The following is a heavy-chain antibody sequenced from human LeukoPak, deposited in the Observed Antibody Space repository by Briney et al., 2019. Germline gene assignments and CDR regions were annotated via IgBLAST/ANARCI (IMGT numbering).Heavy chain of an antibody. J-gene: IGHJ4*02. V-gene: IGHV4-59*01. CDR1: GGSISSYY. D-gene: IGHD3-16*01. CDR2: IYYSGST. Sequence: SETLSLTCTVSGGSISSYYWSWIRQPPGKGLEWIGYIYYSGSTNYNPSLKSQVTISVDTSKNQFSLKLSSVTAADTAVYYCASASSRGKLFDYWGQGTLVTVSS. CDR3: ASASSRGKLFDY.